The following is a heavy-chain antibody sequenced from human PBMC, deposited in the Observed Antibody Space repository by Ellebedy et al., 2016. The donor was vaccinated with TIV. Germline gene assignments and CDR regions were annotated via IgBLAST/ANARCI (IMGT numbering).Heavy chain of an antibody. CDR3: ARLGYSGFEHAFDI. CDR1: GFTFDDYA. J-gene: IGHJ3*02. D-gene: IGHD5-12*01. V-gene: IGHV3-43*02. CDR2: ISGDGGST. Sequence: GGFLRLSCAASGFTFDDYAMHWVRQAPGKGLEWVSLISGDGGSTYYADSVKGRFTISRDNSKNSLYLQMNSLRAEDTAVYYCARLGYSGFEHAFDIWGQGTMVTVSS.